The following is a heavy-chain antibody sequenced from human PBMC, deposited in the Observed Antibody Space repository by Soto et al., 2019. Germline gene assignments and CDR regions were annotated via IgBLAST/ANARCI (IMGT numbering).Heavy chain of an antibody. Sequence: QVQLVESGGGVVQPGNSLTLSCAASGFIFSDYAMSWLRQAPGKGLEWVAAIWSDGKKENYAQSAKGRFTISRDNSTNVVYLQVNILRSEDTAVYYCAKSPYFYGVGGLDVWGQGATVTVPS. CDR2: IWSDGKKE. J-gene: IGHJ6*02. D-gene: IGHD3-9*01. V-gene: IGHV3-30*18. CDR1: GFIFSDYA. CDR3: AKSPYFYGVGGLDV.